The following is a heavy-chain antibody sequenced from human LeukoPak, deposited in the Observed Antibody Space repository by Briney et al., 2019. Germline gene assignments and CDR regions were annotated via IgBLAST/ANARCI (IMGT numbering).Heavy chain of an antibody. CDR3: ARQNSSGWYYYYYYGMDV. D-gene: IGHD6-19*01. Sequence: PSETLSLTCTVSGGSISSSSYYWGWIRQPPGKGLEWIGSIYYSGSTYYNPSLKSRVTISVDTSKNQFSLKLSSVTAADTAVYYCARQNSSGWYYYYYYGMDVWGQGTTVTVS. J-gene: IGHJ6*02. V-gene: IGHV4-39*01. CDR2: IYYSGST. CDR1: GGSISSSSYY.